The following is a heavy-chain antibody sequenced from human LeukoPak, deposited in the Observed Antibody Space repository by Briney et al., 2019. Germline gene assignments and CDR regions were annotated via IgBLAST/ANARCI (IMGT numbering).Heavy chain of an antibody. J-gene: IGHJ4*02. CDR3: TRDTGCSGGACYSFYDY. Sequence: GGSLRLSCAASGFTFSSYWMTWVRQAPGQGLEWVANIKEDGSAKYHVDSVKGRFTISRDNAKNSLYLQMNSQRVEDTAVYYCTRDTGCSGGACYSFYDYWGQGTLVTVSS. CDR1: GFTFSSYW. V-gene: IGHV3-7*01. CDR2: IKEDGSAK. D-gene: IGHD2-21*01.